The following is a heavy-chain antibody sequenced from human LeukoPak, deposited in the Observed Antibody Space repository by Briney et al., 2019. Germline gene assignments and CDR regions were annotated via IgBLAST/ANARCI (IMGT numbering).Heavy chain of an antibody. CDR3: ATDRGSGSYYNGGFDY. CDR2: FDPEDGET. Sequence: ASVKVSCKVSGYTLTELSMHWVRQAPAKGLEWMGGFDPEDGETIYAQKFQGRVTMTEDTSTDTAYMELSSLRSEDTAVYYCATDRGSGSYYNGGFDYWGQGTLVTVSS. J-gene: IGHJ4*02. V-gene: IGHV1-24*01. CDR1: GYTLTELS. D-gene: IGHD3-10*01.